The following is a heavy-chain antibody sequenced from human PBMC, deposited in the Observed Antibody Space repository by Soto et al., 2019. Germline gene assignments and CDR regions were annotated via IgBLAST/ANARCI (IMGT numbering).Heavy chain of an antibody. J-gene: IGHJ6*02. Sequence: SQTLLGTSAVSGGVISSSTGWSWVRQPPGKGLEWIGEIYHSGSTNYNPSLKSRVTISVDKSKNQFSLKLSSVTAADTAVYYCARARMVVGATEGHYYYYGMDVWGQGTTVT. CDR2: IYHSGST. CDR3: ARARMVVGATEGHYYYYGMDV. V-gene: IGHV4-4*02. CDR1: GGVISSSTG. D-gene: IGHD1-26*01.